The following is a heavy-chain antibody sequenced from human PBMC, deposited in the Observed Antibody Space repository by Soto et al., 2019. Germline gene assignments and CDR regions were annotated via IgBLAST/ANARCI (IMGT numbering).Heavy chain of an antibody. CDR3: ARGPPNTY. J-gene: IGHJ4*02. Sequence: QLQLQESGSGLVKPSQTLSLTCAVSGGCISSGGYSWRWIRQPPGKGLEWIGYIYHSGSTYYNPSLKSRVTISVDRSKNQFSLKLSSVTAADTAVYYCARGPPNTYWGQGTLVTVSS. CDR2: IYHSGST. CDR1: GGCISSGGYS. V-gene: IGHV4-30-2*01. D-gene: IGHD2-8*01.